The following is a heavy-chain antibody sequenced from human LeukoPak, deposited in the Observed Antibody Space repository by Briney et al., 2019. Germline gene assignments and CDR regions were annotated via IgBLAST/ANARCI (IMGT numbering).Heavy chain of an antibody. J-gene: IGHJ3*02. CDR1: GFTVSSNY. V-gene: IGHV3-53*01. Sequence: GGSLRLSCAASGFTVSSNYMSWVRQAPGKGLEWVSVIYSGGSTYYADSVKGRFTISRENSKNTLFLQMNSLRAEDTAVYYCSRDRNEYAFDIWGQGTMVTVSS. CDR2: IYSGGST. CDR3: SRDRNEYAFDI.